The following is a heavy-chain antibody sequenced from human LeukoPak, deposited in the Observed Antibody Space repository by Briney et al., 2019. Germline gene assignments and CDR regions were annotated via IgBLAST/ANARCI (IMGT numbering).Heavy chain of an antibody. CDR3: AREATGALDY. CDR1: GFTFSSYG. V-gene: IGHV3-33*01. CDR2: IWYDGSNK. Sequence: GGSLRLSCAASGFTFSSYGIHWVRQAPGKGLEWVAVIWYDGSNKYFSDSVKGRFTISRDNSKNTLYPQMSSLRAEDTAVYYCAREATGALDYWGQGTLVTVSS. J-gene: IGHJ4*02.